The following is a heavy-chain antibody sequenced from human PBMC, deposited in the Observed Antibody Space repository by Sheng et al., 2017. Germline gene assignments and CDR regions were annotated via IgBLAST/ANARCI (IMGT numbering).Heavy chain of an antibody. J-gene: IGHJ4*02. CDR3: GRDWSGSGQSIDY. CDR2: IKTDGSEK. D-gene: IGHD3-10*01. V-gene: IGHV3-7*03. CDR1: GFTFSNYW. Sequence: EVHLVESGGGLVQPGGSLRLSCAASGFTFSNYWMSWVRQAPGKGLEWVANIKTDGSEKYYVDSVKGRFTISRDNAENSLDLQMNSLRAEDTAIYYCGRDWSGSGQSIDYWGQGTLV.